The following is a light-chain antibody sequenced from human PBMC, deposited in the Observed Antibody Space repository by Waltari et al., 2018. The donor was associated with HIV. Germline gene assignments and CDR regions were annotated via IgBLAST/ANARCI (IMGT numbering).Light chain of an antibody. CDR2: AAS. J-gene: IGKJ4*01. V-gene: IGKV1-12*01. CDR3: QQTSSFPLT. CDR1: QSIGRS. Sequence: DIPMTQSPSSVSASVGDRFTFTCRASQSIGRSLVWYQQTPGNAPKLLIYAASTLQGGVPSRFSGSGSGTSFTLTISSLQPEDFATYYCQQTSSFPLTFGGGTTVEIK.